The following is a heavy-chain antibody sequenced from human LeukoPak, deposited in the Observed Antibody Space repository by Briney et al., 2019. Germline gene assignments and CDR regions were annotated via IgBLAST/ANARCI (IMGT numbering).Heavy chain of an antibody. J-gene: IGHJ4*02. D-gene: IGHD3-22*01. V-gene: IGHV4-4*07. Sequence: PSETLSLTCTVSGGSISSYYWSWIRQPAGKGLEWIGRIYTSGSANYNPSLMSRVTMSVDTSKNQYSLKLSSVTAADTAVYYCARELYYYDSSGYRFDYWGQGTLVTVSS. CDR2: IYTSGSA. CDR3: ARELYYYDSSGYRFDY. CDR1: GGSISSYY.